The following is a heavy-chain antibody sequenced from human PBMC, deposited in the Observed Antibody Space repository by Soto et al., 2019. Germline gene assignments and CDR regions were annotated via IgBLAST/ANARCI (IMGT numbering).Heavy chain of an antibody. V-gene: IGHV5-51*01. D-gene: IGHD1-26*01. CDR2: IYPGDSDT. CDR1: GYKFITYW. J-gene: IGHJ4*02. CDR3: ARYTGSYCYFDY. Sequence: GESLKISCKGSGYKFITYWIGWVRQKPGKGLEWMGVIYPGDSDTRYSPSFQGQVTISTDKSNSTAYLQWSSLEASDTAMYYCARYTGSYCYFDYWGQGTLVTVSS.